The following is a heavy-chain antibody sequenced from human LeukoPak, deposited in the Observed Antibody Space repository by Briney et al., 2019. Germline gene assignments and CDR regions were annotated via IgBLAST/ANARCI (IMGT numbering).Heavy chain of an antibody. CDR3: ARDGDSSAWFY. CDR1: GGTFISYA. V-gene: IGHV1-69*01. D-gene: IGHD6-19*01. Sequence: GSSVTVSCTASGGTFISYAITWVRQAPGQGLEWMGGIIPIFGTANYAQKFQGRVTITADESTSTAYMELSSLRSEDTAVYYCARDGDSSAWFYWGQGTLVTVSS. CDR2: IIPIFGTA. J-gene: IGHJ4*02.